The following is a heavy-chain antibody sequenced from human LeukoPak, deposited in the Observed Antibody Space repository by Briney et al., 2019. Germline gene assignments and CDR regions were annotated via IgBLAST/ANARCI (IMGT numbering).Heavy chain of an antibody. CDR3: ARAHTSSWYMDY. J-gene: IGHJ4*02. CDR1: GASIRGYY. D-gene: IGHD6-13*01. CDR2: IYSSGST. V-gene: IGHV4-59*01. Sequence: SETLSLTCSVSGASIRGYYWSWIRQPPGEGLEGIGYIYSSGSTTYTPPLKSRVTMSVDTSENHIPLKVRSVTAADTALYYCARAHTSSWYMDYWGQGTPVTVSS.